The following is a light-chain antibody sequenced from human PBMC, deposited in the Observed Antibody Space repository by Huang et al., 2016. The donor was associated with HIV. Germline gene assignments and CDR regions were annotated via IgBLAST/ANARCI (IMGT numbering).Light chain of an antibody. CDR3: QQYDNWPPIT. CDR1: QTVNRK. V-gene: IGKV3-15*01. J-gene: IGKJ5*01. Sequence: EIVLMQSPATLSVSPGDTATLSCRAIQTVNRKLAWYQQKPGQAPRLLIYGASTRASGIPARFSGSGSGTEFTLIISSLQSEDFAVYYCQQYDNWPPITFGQGTRLEMK. CDR2: GAS.